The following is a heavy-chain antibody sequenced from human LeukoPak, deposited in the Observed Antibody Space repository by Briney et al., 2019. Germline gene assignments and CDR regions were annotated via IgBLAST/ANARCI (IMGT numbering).Heavy chain of an antibody. CDR1: GGSISSYY. CDR2: IYYSGST. J-gene: IGHJ2*01. V-gene: IGHV4-59*08. Sequence: SETLSLTCTVSGGSISSYYWSWIRQPPGKGLEWIGYIYYSGSTNYNPSLMSRVTISVDTSKNQFSLKLGSVTAADTAVYYCARLTGPNWYFDLWGRGTLVTVSS. CDR3: ARLTGPNWYFDL. D-gene: IGHD1-14*01.